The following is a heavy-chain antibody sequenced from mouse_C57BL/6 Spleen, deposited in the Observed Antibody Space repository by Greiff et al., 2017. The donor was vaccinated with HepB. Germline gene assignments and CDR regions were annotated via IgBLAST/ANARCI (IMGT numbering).Heavy chain of an antibody. J-gene: IGHJ2*01. D-gene: IGHD1-1*01. CDR1: GYTFTSYW. Sequence: QVQLKQPGAELVMPGASVKLSCKASGYTFTSYWMHWVKQRPGQGLEWIGEIDPSDSYTNYNQKFKGKSTLTVDKSSSTAYMQLSSLTSEDSAVYYCARRGRSSFDYWGQGTTLTVSS. CDR3: ARRGRSSFDY. V-gene: IGHV1-69*01. CDR2: IDPSDSYT.